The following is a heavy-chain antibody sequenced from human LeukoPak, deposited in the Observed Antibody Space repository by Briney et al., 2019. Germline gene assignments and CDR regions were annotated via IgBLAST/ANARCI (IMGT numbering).Heavy chain of an antibody. CDR1: GGSISSYY. CDR2: IYYSGST. J-gene: IGHJ2*01. V-gene: IGHV4-59*12. D-gene: IGHD2-2*02. Sequence: SETLSLTCTVSGGSISSYYWSWIRQPPGKGLEWIGYIYYSGSTNYNPSLKSRVTMSVDTSKNQFSLKLSSVTAADTAVYYCARGCSSTSCYTGYFDLWGRGTLVTVSS. CDR3: ARGCSSTSCYTGYFDL.